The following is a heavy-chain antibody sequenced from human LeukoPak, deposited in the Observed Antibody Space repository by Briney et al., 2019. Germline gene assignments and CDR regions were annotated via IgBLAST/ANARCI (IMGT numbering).Heavy chain of an antibody. CDR2: INTNSGDT. J-gene: IGHJ4*02. D-gene: IGHD2-21*02. V-gene: IGHV1-2*02. Sequence: ASLKVSCTASGYTFTDYYIHWVRQAPGQGLKYMGWINTNSGDTNYAKRFPAKITMTRDTSTPTTYMDFSRLTSRDTALYYCARLAGCGGDCYSEGDYWGQGTLVIVSS. CDR3: ARLAGCGGDCYSEGDY. CDR1: GYTFTDYY.